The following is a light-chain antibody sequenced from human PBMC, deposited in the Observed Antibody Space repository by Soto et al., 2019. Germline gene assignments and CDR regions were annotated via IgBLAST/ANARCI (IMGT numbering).Light chain of an antibody. J-gene: IGKJ1*01. CDR1: QSLLHSNGYNY. Sequence: EIVMTQSPLALPVPSGEPASISCKSSQSLLHSNGYNYLDWYLQTPGQSPQLLIYLGSNRASGVPDRFSGSGSGKDFTLRISRVEAEDVGVYYCMQARQIRTFGQGTKVDIK. V-gene: IGKV2-28*01. CDR2: LGS. CDR3: MQARQIRT.